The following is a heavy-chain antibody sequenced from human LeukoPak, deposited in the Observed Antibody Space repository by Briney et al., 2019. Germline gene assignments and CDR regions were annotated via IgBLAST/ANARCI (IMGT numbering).Heavy chain of an antibody. CDR3: AKVIGVVVTVDAFDI. D-gene: IGHD2-21*02. CDR1: GFLVSSNY. CDR2: ISGSGGGT. J-gene: IGHJ3*02. V-gene: IGHV3-23*01. Sequence: GGSLRLSCAASGFLVSSNYMSWVRQAPGKGLEWVSGISGSGGGTYSADSVKGRFSISRDNFKNTLYLQMSSLRAEDTAVYYCAKVIGVVVTVDAFDIWGQGTMVTVSP.